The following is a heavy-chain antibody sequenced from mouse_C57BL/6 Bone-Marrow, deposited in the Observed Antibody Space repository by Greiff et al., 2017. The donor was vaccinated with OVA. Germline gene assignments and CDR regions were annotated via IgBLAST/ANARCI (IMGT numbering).Heavy chain of an antibody. CDR2: ILPGSGST. D-gene: IGHD2-3*01. V-gene: IGHV1-9*01. Sequence: VQLQQSGAELMKPGASVKLSCKATGYTFTGYWIEWVKQRPGHGLEWIGEILPGSGSTNYNEKFKGKATFTADTSSNTDYMQLSSLTTEDSAIYYCARFDGYPYYAMDYWGQGTSVTVSS. CDR1: GYTFTGYW. CDR3: ARFDGYPYYAMDY. J-gene: IGHJ4*01.